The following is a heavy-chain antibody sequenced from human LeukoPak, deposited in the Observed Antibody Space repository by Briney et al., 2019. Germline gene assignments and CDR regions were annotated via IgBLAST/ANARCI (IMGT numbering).Heavy chain of an antibody. Sequence: HPGGSLRLSCVASGFTFTSYWMSWVRQAPGKGLEWVANIKQDGSEKYYVDSVKGRFTISRDNAKNSLYLQMNSLRAEDTAVYYCARRRYSGSSQHFDYWGQGTLVTVSS. CDR2: IKQDGSEK. D-gene: IGHD1-26*01. J-gene: IGHJ4*02. CDR3: ARRRYSGSSQHFDY. CDR1: GFTFTSYW. V-gene: IGHV3-7*01.